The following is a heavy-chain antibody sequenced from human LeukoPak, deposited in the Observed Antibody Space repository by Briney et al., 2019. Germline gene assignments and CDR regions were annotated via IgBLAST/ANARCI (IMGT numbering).Heavy chain of an antibody. D-gene: IGHD2-15*01. CDR1: GFTFSSYA. V-gene: IGHV3-30-3*01. CDR3: ASTQDLNY. Sequence: PGGSLRLSCAASGFTFSSYAMHWVRQAPGKGLEWVAVISYDGSNKYYADSVKGRFTISRDNSKNTLYLQMNSLRAEDTAVYYYASTQDLNYWGQGTLVTVSS. CDR2: ISYDGSNK. J-gene: IGHJ4*02.